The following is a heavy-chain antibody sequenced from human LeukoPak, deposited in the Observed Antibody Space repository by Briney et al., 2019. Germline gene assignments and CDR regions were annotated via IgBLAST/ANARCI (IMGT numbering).Heavy chain of an antibody. CDR3: ARGQNDCGDYPELGFDY. CDR2: IYSGGST. CDR1: GFTVSSNY. Sequence: GGSLRLSCAASGFTVSSNYMSWVRQAPGKGLEWVSVIYSGGSTYYADSVKGRFTISRDNSKNTLYLQMNSLRAEDTAVYYCARGQNDCGDYPELGFDYWGQGTLVTVSS. V-gene: IGHV3-66*01. D-gene: IGHD4-17*01. J-gene: IGHJ4*02.